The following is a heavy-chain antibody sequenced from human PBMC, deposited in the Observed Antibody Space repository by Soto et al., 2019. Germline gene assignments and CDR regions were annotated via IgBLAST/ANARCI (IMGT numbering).Heavy chain of an antibody. CDR2: FDPEDAEI. Sequence: ASVKVSCKVSGYTLTELSMHWVRQAPGKGLEWMGGFDPEDAEIIYAQKFQGRVTMTEDTSTDTAYMELSSLRSEDTAVYYCAAAESRDGYNVDAFDIWGQGTMVTVSS. CDR1: GYTLTELS. V-gene: IGHV1-24*01. J-gene: IGHJ3*02. CDR3: AAAESRDGYNVDAFDI. D-gene: IGHD5-12*01.